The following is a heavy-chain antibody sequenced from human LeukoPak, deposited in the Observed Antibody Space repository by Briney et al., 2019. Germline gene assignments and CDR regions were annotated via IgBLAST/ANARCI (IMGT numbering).Heavy chain of an antibody. D-gene: IGHD6-19*01. V-gene: IGHV3-53*01. CDR1: GFTVSGDY. J-gene: IGHJ4*02. CDR2: ISNDGDT. CDR3: AGDKTTGGWYEFDY. Sequence: GGSLRLSCAVSGFTVSGDYMSWVRQGPGKGLECVSVISNDGDTYYADSVKGRFTISRDTSKNTVSLQMNSLRAEDTAVYYCAGDKTTGGWYEFDYWGQGTLVTVSS.